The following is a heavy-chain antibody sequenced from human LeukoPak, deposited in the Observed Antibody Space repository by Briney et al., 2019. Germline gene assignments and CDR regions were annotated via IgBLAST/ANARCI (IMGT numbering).Heavy chain of an antibody. J-gene: IGHJ3*02. CDR3: ARQDSGSYLNPLDI. Sequence: SETQSLTCIVSGGSISNYYWSWIRQPPGKGLEWIGYIYYTGSTNYNPSLKSRVTISVDTSKNQLSLKLSSVTAADTAVYYCARQDSGSYLNPLDIWGQGTVVTVSS. V-gene: IGHV4-59*08. CDR1: GGSISNYY. D-gene: IGHD1-26*01. CDR2: IYYTGST.